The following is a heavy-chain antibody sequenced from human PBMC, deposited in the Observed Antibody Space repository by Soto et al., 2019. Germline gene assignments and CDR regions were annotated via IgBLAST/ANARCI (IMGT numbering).Heavy chain of an antibody. Sequence: EVQLVESGGGLVQPGESLRLSCAASGFTFSSYSLNWVRQAPGKGLEWVSYISTSSSNIYYADSVKGRFTISRDNANNSLYLQMNSLRAGDSAVHYCARDSYSHALAPDAFDILGQGTMVIVSS. V-gene: IGHV3-48*01. CDR3: ARDSYSHALAPDAFDI. CDR2: ISTSSSNI. D-gene: IGHD5-18*01. J-gene: IGHJ3*02. CDR1: GFTFSSYS.